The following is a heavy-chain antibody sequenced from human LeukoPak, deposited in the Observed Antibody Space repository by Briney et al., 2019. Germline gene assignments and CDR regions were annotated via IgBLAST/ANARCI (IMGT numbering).Heavy chain of an antibody. CDR2: IYYSGST. V-gene: IGHV4-59*01. J-gene: IGHJ3*02. CDR1: GGSISSYY. Sequence: SETLSPTCTVSGGSISSYYWSWIRQPPGKGLEWIGYIYYSGSTNYNPSLKSRVTISVDTSKNQFSLKLSSVTAADTAVYCCARETDAFDIWGQGTMVTVSS. CDR3: ARETDAFDI.